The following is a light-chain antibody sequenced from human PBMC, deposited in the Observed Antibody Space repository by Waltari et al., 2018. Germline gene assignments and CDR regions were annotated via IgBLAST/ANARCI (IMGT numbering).Light chain of an antibody. J-gene: IGLJ1*01. CDR2: EVF. Sequence: QSALTQPASVSGTPGQPITISCSGTTTDVGSYDLFSWYQQHTGEAPKLLICEVFKRPPDTSSRFSGDKSGSTASLTISGLQPEDEADYYCCSYAGRGTYVFGSGTKVTVL. CDR1: TTDVGSYDL. V-gene: IGLV2-23*02. CDR3: CSYAGRGTYV.